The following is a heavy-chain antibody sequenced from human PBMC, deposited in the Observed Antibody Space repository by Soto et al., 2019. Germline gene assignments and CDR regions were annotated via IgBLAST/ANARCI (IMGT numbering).Heavy chain of an antibody. D-gene: IGHD3-3*01. Sequence: SETLSLTCTVSGGSISSSSYYWGWIRQPPGKGLEWIGSIYYSGSTYYNPSLKSRVTISVDTSKNQFSLKLGSVTAADTAVYYCARQDGGDFGVVIAWFDPWGQGTLVTVSS. CDR1: GGSISSSSYY. CDR3: ARQDGGDFGVVIAWFDP. V-gene: IGHV4-39*01. J-gene: IGHJ5*02. CDR2: IYYSGST.